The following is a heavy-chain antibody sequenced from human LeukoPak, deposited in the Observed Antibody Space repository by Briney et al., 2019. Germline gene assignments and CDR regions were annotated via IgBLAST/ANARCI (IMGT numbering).Heavy chain of an antibody. V-gene: IGHV4-59*01. CDR1: GGSISSYY. Sequence: SETLSLTCTVSGGSISSYYWSWIRQPPGKGLEWIGYIYYSGSTNYNPSLKSRVTISVDTSKNQFTLKLSSVTAADTAVYYCARTRRWLQLGFDYWGQGTLVTVSS. CDR3: ARTRRWLQLGFDY. CDR2: IYYSGST. J-gene: IGHJ4*02. D-gene: IGHD5-24*01.